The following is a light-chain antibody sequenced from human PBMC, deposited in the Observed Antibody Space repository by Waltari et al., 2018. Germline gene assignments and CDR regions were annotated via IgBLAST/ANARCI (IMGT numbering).Light chain of an antibody. V-gene: IGKV1-39*01. J-gene: IGKJ2*01. Sequence: EIQMTQPPSSLSAAVRDRVTITCRASQNITSKLNWFQQQPGSPPKLLIHTASSLESGIPSRFSGSGSGTHFTLTISSLQPEDFATYFCQQSYITPYTFGQGTKLEI. CDR1: QNITSK. CDR2: TAS. CDR3: QQSYITPYT.